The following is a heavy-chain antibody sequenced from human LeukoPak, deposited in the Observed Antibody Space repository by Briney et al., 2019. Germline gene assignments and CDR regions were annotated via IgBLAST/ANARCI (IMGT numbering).Heavy chain of an antibody. V-gene: IGHV3-7*01. Sequence: PGGSLRLSCAASGFTFSSYAMSWVRQAPGKGLEWVANIKQDGSEKYYVDSVKGRFTISRDNAKNSLYLQMNSLRAEDAAVYYCARGCGDYACGDAFDIWGQGTMVTVSS. D-gene: IGHD4-17*01. J-gene: IGHJ3*02. CDR3: ARGCGDYACGDAFDI. CDR2: IKQDGSEK. CDR1: GFTFSSYA.